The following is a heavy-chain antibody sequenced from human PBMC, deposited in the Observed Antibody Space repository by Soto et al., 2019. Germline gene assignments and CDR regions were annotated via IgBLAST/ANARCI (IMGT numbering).Heavy chain of an antibody. CDR1: GFTFSSYA. CDR3: ARDRDVDTAMVLFDY. D-gene: IGHD5-18*01. Sequence: GGSLRLSCAASGFTFSSYAMHWVHQAPGKGLEWVAVISYDGSNKYYADSVKGRFTISRDNSKNTLYLQMNSLRAEDTAVYYCARDRDVDTAMVLFDYWGQGTLVTVS. CDR2: ISYDGSNK. V-gene: IGHV3-30-3*01. J-gene: IGHJ4*02.